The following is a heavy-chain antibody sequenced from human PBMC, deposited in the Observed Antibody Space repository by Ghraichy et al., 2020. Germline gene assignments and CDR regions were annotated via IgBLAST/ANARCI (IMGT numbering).Heavy chain of an antibody. CDR2: INHSGST. J-gene: IGHJ5*02. V-gene: IGHV4-34*01. CDR1: GGSFSDYY. D-gene: IGHD1-14*01. Sequence: SETLSLTCAVYGGSFSDYYWSWIRQPPGKGLEWIGEINHSGSTNYNPSLKSRVTISVDTSKNQFSLKLSSVTAADTAVYYCARGGRAVPGRWIDPWCQGTLVTVSS. CDR3: ARGGRAVPGRWIDP.